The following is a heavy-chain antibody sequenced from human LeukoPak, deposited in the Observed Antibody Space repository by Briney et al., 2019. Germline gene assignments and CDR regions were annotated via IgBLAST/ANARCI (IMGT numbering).Heavy chain of an antibody. CDR2: INPNSGGT. J-gene: IGHJ4*02. Sequence: ASVKVSRKASGYXFTGYHIHWVRQAPGQGLEWMGWINPNSGGTNYAQKSQGRVTMTRDTSISTAYMELSRLRSDDTAVYYCARDGRYSSSWTEPNYWGQGTLVTVSS. D-gene: IGHD6-13*01. CDR3: ARDGRYSSSWTEPNY. V-gene: IGHV1-2*02. CDR1: GYXFTGYH.